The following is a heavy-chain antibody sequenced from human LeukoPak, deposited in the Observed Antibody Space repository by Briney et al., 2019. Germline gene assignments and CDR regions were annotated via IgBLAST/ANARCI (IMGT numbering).Heavy chain of an antibody. D-gene: IGHD6-13*01. Sequence: GGSLRLSCAASGVTFSSHWMSWVRQPPGKGLEWVASINQNGSEKYYVDSVKGRFTISRDNAKNSLYLQMNSLRSEDTAVYYCATIGFAAAGIRPFDYWGQGTLVTVSS. J-gene: IGHJ4*02. V-gene: IGHV3-7*03. CDR3: ATIGFAAAGIRPFDY. CDR2: INQNGSEK. CDR1: GVTFSSHW.